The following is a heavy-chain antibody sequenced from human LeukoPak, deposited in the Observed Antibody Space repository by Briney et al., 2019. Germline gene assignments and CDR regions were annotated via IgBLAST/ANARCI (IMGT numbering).Heavy chain of an antibody. Sequence: PGGSLRLSCAASVFTFHIHAIHWVRETPGKGLECVTYISYDGSIKYYADSLKGGFTISRDNSKNTVYLQMTSLRTEDTAVYYCARDRSRNYSCDYWGQGTLVSVSS. CDR3: ARDRSRNYSCDY. CDR1: VFTFHIHA. V-gene: IGHV3-30-3*01. D-gene: IGHD2-2*01. J-gene: IGHJ4*02. CDR2: ISYDGSIK.